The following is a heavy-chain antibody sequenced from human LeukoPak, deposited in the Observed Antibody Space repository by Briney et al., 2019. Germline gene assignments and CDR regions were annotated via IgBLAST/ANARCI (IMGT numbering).Heavy chain of an antibody. D-gene: IGHD3-10*01. Sequence: GASVKVSCKASGYTFTGYYMHWVRQAPGQGLEWMGWINPNSGGTNYAQKFQGRVTMTRDTSISTAYMELSRLRSDDTAVYYCAVASYGSGSYYDPVDCWGQGTLVTVSS. CDR1: GYTFTGYY. V-gene: IGHV1-2*02. CDR3: AVASYGSGSYYDPVDC. J-gene: IGHJ4*02. CDR2: INPNSGGT.